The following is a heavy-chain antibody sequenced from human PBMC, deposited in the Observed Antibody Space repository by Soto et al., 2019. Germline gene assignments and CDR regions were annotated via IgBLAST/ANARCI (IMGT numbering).Heavy chain of an antibody. CDR2: IWYDGSNK. CDR3: ARGPGSTFSGQWLADYYYYGMDV. D-gene: IGHD6-19*01. V-gene: IGHV3-33*01. J-gene: IGHJ6*02. Sequence: QVQLVESGGGVVQPGRSLRLSCAASGFTFSSYGMHWVRQAPGKGLEWVAVIWYDGSNKYYADSVKGRFTISRDNSKNTLYLQMNSLRAEDTAVYYCARGPGSTFSGQWLADYYYYGMDVWGQGTTVTVSS. CDR1: GFTFSSYG.